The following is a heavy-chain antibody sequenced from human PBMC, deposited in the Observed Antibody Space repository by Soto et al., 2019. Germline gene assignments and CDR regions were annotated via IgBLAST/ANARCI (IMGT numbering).Heavy chain of an antibody. D-gene: IGHD7-27*01. CDR1: GFTFSIFA. CDR2: ISGSGGST. Sequence: GSLRLSCAASGFTFSIFAMSWVRQSPGKGLEWVSTISGSGGSTYYADAVKGRFSISRDNSMGTLYLQMKSLRVEDTAIYYCAKEVSLGSTVDLGYWGQGTLVTVSS. CDR3: AKEVSLGSTVDLGY. V-gene: IGHV3-23*01. J-gene: IGHJ4*02.